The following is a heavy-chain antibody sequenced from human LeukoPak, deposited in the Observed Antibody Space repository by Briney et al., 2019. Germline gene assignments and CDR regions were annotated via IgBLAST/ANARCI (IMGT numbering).Heavy chain of an antibody. Sequence: GGSLRLSCAASGFTFSSYWMSWVRQAPGKGLEWAANIKEDGTHKYYVGSVRGRFTISRDNAKNSLYPQMNSLRAEDTAVYYCAKAVPGEVTNNWGQGTLVTVSS. CDR3: AKAVPGEVTNN. CDR1: GFTFSSYW. D-gene: IGHD3-10*01. J-gene: IGHJ4*02. CDR2: IKEDGTHK. V-gene: IGHV3-7*01.